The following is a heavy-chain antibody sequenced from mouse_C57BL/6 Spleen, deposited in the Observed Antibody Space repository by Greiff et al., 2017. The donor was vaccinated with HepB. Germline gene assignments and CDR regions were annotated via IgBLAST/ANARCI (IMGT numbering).Heavy chain of an antibody. D-gene: IGHD2-4*01. J-gene: IGHJ1*03. Sequence: EVQLQQSGPELVKPGASVKISCKASGYTFTDYYMNWVKQSHGKSLEWIGDINPNNGGTSYNQKFKGKATLTVDKSSSTAYMELRSLTSEDSAVYYCASYYYDYGWYFDVWGTGTTVTVSS. CDR1: GYTFTDYY. CDR3: ASYYYDYGWYFDV. V-gene: IGHV1-26*01. CDR2: INPNNGGT.